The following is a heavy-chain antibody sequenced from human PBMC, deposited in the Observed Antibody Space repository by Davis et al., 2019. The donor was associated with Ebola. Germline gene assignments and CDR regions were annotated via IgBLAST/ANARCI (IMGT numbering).Heavy chain of an antibody. CDR3: ARDRYSSGWDHFDY. CDR2: ISYDGSNK. CDR1: GFTFSSYG. J-gene: IGHJ4*02. D-gene: IGHD6-19*01. Sequence: GESLKISCAASGFTFSSYGMHWVRQAPGKGLEWVAVISYDGSNKYYADSVKGRFTISRDNSKNTLYLQMNSLRGEDTAVYYCARDRYSSGWDHFDYWGQGTLVTVSS. V-gene: IGHV3-30*03.